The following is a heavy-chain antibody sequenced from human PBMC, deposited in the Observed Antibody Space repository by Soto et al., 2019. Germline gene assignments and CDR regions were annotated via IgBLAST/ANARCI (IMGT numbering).Heavy chain of an antibody. J-gene: IGHJ4*02. V-gene: IGHV1-69*12. Sequence: QVQLVQSGAEVKKPGSSVKVSCKASGGTFSSYAISWVRQAPGQGLEWMGGIIPIFGTANYAQKFQGRVTITADESTSTAYMELSSLRSEDTAVYYCARGPRVPSQGIVGADFDYWGQGTLVTVSS. CDR1: GGTFSSYA. CDR2: IIPIFGTA. D-gene: IGHD1-26*01. CDR3: ARGPRVPSQGIVGADFDY.